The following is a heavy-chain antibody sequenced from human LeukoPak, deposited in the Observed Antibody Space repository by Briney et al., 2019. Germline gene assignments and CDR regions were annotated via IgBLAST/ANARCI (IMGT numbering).Heavy chain of an antibody. CDR2: IFSNDEK. CDR1: GGSISSYYW. Sequence: PSETLSLTCTVSGGSISSYYWSWIRQPPGKALEWLAHIFSNDEKSYSTSLKSRLTISKDTSKSQVVLTMTNMDPVDTATYYCARMVLGSGSYFDYWGQGTLVTVSS. CDR3: ARMVLGSGSYFDY. V-gene: IGHV2-26*02. J-gene: IGHJ4*02. D-gene: IGHD3-10*01.